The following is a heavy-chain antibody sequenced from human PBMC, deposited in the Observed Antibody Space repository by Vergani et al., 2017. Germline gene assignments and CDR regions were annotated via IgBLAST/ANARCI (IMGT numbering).Heavy chain of an antibody. CDR2: IRSKAYGGTT. D-gene: IGHD3-22*01. CDR3: TREVTMIVVVITSYFDY. J-gene: IGHJ4*02. CDR1: GFTFSSYS. Sequence: EVQLVESGGGLVKRGGSLRLSCAASGFTFSSYSMNWDRQAPGKGLEWVGFIRSKAYGGTTEYAASVKGRFTISRDDSKSIAYLQMNSLKTEDTAVYYCTREVTMIVVVITSYFDYWGQGTLVTVSS. V-gene: IGHV3-49*04.